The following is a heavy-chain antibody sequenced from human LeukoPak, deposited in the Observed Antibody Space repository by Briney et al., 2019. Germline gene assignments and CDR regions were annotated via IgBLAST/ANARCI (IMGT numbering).Heavy chain of an antibody. V-gene: IGHV3-11*06. D-gene: IGHD1-26*01. Sequence: GGSLRLSCAASGFTFSDYYMSWIRQAPGKGLEWVSYISSSSSYTNYADSVKGRFTISRDNAKNSLYLQMNSLRAEDTAVYYCARDGSIAPKVGYYSMDVWGKGTTVTVSS. CDR3: ARDGSIAPKVGYYSMDV. J-gene: IGHJ6*04. CDR2: ISSSSSYT. CDR1: GFTFSDYY.